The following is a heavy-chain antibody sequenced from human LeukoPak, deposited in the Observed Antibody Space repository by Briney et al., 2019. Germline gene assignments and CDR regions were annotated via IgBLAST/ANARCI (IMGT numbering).Heavy chain of an antibody. D-gene: IGHD2-8*02. CDR3: TRDGADTGFDFDY. V-gene: IGHV3-21*05. Sequence: GGSLRLSCRASGFTFNSYSMTWVRQAPGKGLEWISYITGTSYPKMYGDSVRGRFTISRDNAQNSLYLQMNFLRAEDTAHYYCTRDGADTGFDFDYWGQGVLVTVSS. CDR1: GFTFNSYS. J-gene: IGHJ4*02. CDR2: ITGTSYPK.